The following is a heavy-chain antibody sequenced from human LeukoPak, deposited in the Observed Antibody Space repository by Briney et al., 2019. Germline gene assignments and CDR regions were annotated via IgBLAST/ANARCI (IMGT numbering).Heavy chain of an antibody. Sequence: ASVKVSCKASGYTFTGYYMHWVRQAPGQGLEWMGWINPNSGGTNYAQKFQGRVTMTRDTSISTAYMELSRLRSDDTALYYCAKGTLGSCSGATCYDFDNWGQGTLVTVSS. J-gene: IGHJ4*02. CDR2: INPNSGGT. CDR3: AKGTLGSCSGATCYDFDN. CDR1: GYTFTGYY. V-gene: IGHV1-2*02. D-gene: IGHD2-2*01.